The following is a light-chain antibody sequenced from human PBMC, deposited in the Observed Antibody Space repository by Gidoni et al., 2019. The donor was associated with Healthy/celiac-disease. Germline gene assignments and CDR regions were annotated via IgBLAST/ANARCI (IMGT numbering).Light chain of an antibody. CDR1: QSLLHSDEKTY. CDR3: RQGIHLPWT. V-gene: IGKV2-29*03. Sequence: DMALTHTLHTLSVTPGQPATISCKSSQSLLHSDEKTYLYWYLQKTGQSPQLLITEVSRRCYGVPDECSSGRSGRKFTLKISRVEAEDVGVYYCRQGIHLPWTFGQGTKVEIK. CDR2: EVS. J-gene: IGKJ1*01.